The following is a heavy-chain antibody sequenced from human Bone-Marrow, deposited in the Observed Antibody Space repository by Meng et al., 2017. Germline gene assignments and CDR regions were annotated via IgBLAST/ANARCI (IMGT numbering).Heavy chain of an antibody. V-gene: IGHV4-34*01. Sequence: QGPIRQWVAGLLKPSETLSLTCAVHGGSFSGYYWSWIRQPPGKGLEWIGEINHSGSTNYNPSLKSRVTISVDTSKNQFSLKLSSVTAADTAVYYCARAKRIYSGYGWWFDPWGQGTLVTVSS. CDR3: ARAKRIYSGYGWWFDP. CDR1: GGSFSGYY. CDR2: INHSGST. D-gene: IGHD5-12*01. J-gene: IGHJ5*02.